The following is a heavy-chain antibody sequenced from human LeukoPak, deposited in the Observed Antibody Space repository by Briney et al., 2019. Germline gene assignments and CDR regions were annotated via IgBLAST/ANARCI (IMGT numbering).Heavy chain of an antibody. CDR2: ISTTSSTI. CDR1: GFTFSSHS. CDR3: AREYYDFWSGYYPYFDY. D-gene: IGHD3-3*01. Sequence: GGSLRLSCAASGFTFSSHSMNWVRQAPGKGLEWVSYISTTSSTIYYADSVKGRFTISRDNAKNSLYLQMNSLRAEDTAVYYCAREYYDFWSGYYPYFDYWGQGTLVTVSS. J-gene: IGHJ4*02. V-gene: IGHV3-48*04.